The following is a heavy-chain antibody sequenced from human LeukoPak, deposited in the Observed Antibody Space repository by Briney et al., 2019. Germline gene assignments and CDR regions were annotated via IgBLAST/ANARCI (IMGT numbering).Heavy chain of an antibody. CDR2: ISYDGSNK. D-gene: IGHD2-2*02. J-gene: IGHJ4*02. CDR1: GFTFSSYA. CDR3: ARSIVVVPAAILSRREFDY. Sequence: SLRLSCAASGFTFSSYAMHWVRQAPGKGLEWVAVISYDGSNKYYADSVKGRFTISRDNSKNTLYLQMNSLRAEDTAVYYCARSIVVVPAAILSRREFDYWGQGTLVTVSS. V-gene: IGHV3-30-3*01.